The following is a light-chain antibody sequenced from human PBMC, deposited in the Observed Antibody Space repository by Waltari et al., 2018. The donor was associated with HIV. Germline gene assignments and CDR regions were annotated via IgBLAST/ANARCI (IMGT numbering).Light chain of an antibody. CDR1: KSVLYSSNNKNY. V-gene: IGKV4-1*01. CDR2: WAS. J-gene: IGKJ2*01. CDR3: QQYYSTPDT. Sequence: DIVMTQSPDSLAVSLGERATINCKSSKSVLYSSNNKNYIAWYQQKPGQPPKLLIYWASTRESGVPDRFSGSESGTDFTLTISILQAEDVAVYYCQQYYSTPDTFGQGTKLEIK.